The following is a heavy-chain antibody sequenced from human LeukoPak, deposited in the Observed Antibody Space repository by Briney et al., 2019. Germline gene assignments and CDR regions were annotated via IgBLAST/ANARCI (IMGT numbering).Heavy chain of an antibody. CDR2: IIPIFGTA. CDR1: GGTFSSYA. V-gene: IGHV1-69*13. Sequence: SVKVSCKASGGTFSSYAISWVRQAPGQGLEWMGGIIPIFGTANYAQKFQGRVTITADESTSTAYMELSSLRSEDTAVHYCARGGEYCTNGVCQSDDYWGQGTLVTVSS. D-gene: IGHD2-8*01. J-gene: IGHJ4*02. CDR3: ARGGEYCTNGVCQSDDY.